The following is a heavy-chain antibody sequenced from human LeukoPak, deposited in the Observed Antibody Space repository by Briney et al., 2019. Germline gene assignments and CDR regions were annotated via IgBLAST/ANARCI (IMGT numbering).Heavy chain of an antibody. D-gene: IGHD1-26*01. J-gene: IGHJ4*02. Sequence: KPSPTLSLTCTVAGGSISTSFWGWIRHPPGKGLEWIGHNYLSGRTNYNTSLKSRVPASVETPKTHFTLKLSAVTAADTAVYYCARHKTGGTYPLDYWGQGTLVTVSS. CDR2: NYLSGRT. CDR1: GGSISTSF. V-gene: IGHV4-59*08. CDR3: ARHKTGGTYPLDY.